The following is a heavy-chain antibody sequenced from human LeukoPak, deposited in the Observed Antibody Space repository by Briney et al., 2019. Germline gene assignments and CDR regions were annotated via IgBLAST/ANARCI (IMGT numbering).Heavy chain of an antibody. CDR3: ARYGPFDDPNYYSFGY. CDR1: GASFSGYY. J-gene: IGHJ4*02. V-gene: IGHV4-34*01. Sequence: SETLSLTCTVYGASFSGYYWAWIRQPPGMGLEWIGEISHTGIAKYIPSLKTRVTISLDTSKSQFSLRLSSVTTADTAVYYCARYGPFDDPNYYSFGYWGQGTLVTVSS. D-gene: IGHD3-10*01. CDR2: ISHTGIA.